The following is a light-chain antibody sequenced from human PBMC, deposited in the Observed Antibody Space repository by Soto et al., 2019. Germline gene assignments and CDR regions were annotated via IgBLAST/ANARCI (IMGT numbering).Light chain of an antibody. CDR3: QRYGSSPLT. CDR1: QRVSSSY. Sequence: EIVFTQSPGTLYLSPGERATLSCRASQRVSSSYLAWYQQKPGQAPRILIYGASSRATGIPDRFSGSGSVKDFSLTISSMNAGDFAVYYCQRYGSSPLTFGGGTKVEIK. J-gene: IGKJ4*01. CDR2: GAS. V-gene: IGKV3-20*01.